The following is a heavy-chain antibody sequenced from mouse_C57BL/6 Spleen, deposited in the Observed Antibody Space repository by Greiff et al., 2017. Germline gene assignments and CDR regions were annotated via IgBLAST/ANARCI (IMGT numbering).Heavy chain of an antibody. CDR1: GYAFSSYW. V-gene: IGHV1-80*01. CDR3: ARKGFTTVGYFDY. CDR2: IYPGDGDT. D-gene: IGHD1-1*01. J-gene: IGHJ2*01. Sequence: QVQLQQSGAELVKPGASVKISCKASGYAFSSYWMNWVKQRPGKGLEWIGQIYPGDGDTNYNGKSKGKATLTADKSYSTAYMQLSSLTSEDSAVYFCARKGFTTVGYFDYWGQGTTLTVSS.